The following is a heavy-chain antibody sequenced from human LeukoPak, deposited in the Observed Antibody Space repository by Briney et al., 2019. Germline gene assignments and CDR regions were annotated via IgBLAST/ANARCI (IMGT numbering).Heavy chain of an antibody. CDR1: GFTFTFSDYY. J-gene: IGHJ6*03. Sequence: PGGSLRLSCAASGFTFTFSDYYMSWIRQAPGKGLEWVSYISSSSSTIYYADSVKGRFTISRDNAKNSLYLQMNSLRAEDTAVYYCAREAWYSKDMDVWGKGTTVTVSS. D-gene: IGHD4-11*01. V-gene: IGHV3-11*04. CDR3: AREAWYSKDMDV. CDR2: ISSSSSTI.